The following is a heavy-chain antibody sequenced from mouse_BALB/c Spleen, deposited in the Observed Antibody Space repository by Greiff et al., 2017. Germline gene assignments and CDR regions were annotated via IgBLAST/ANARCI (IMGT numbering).Heavy chain of an antibody. CDR3: TRWVKIYYYAMDY. Sequence: QVQLKQSGAELVRPGASVTLSCKASGYTFTDYEMHWVKQTPVHGLEWIGAIDPETGGTAYNQKFKGKATLTADKSSSTAYMELRSLTSEDSAVYYCTRWVKIYYYAMDYWGQGTSVTVSS. D-gene: IGHD1-3*01. J-gene: IGHJ4*01. V-gene: IGHV1-15*01. CDR1: GYTFTDYE. CDR2: IDPETGGT.